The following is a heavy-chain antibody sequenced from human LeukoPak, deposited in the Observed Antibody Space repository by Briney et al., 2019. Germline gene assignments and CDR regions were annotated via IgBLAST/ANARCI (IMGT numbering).Heavy chain of an antibody. CDR3: ARRAGAYSHPYDY. CDR2: IYSDNT. D-gene: IGHD4/OR15-4a*01. Sequence: GGSLRLSCTVSGFTVSSNSMSWVRQAPGKGLEWVSFIYSDNTHYSDSVKGRFTISRDNSKNTLYLQMNGLRAEDTAVYYCARRAGAYSHPYDYWGQGTLVTVSS. CDR1: GFTVSSNS. J-gene: IGHJ4*02. V-gene: IGHV3-53*01.